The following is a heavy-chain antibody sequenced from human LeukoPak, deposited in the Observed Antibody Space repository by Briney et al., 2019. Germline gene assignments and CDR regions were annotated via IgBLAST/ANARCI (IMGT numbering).Heavy chain of an antibody. Sequence: LGGSLRLSCAASGFTFSSYAMSWVRQAPGKGLEWVSAISGSGGSTYYADSVKGRFTISRDNSKNTLYLQMNSLRVEDTAVYYCARGRVVVTAQFRAGIDFWGQGTLVTVSS. D-gene: IGHD2-21*02. V-gene: IGHV3-23*01. CDR1: GFTFSSYA. CDR2: ISGSGGST. J-gene: IGHJ4*02. CDR3: ARGRVVVTAQFRAGIDF.